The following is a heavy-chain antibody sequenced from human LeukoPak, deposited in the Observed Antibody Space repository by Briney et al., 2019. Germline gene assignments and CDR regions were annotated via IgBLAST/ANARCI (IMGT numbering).Heavy chain of an antibody. V-gene: IGHV4-34*01. CDR2: INHSGST. D-gene: IGHD3-22*01. Sequence: TSETLSLTCAVYGGSFSGYYWSWIRQPPGKGLEWIGEINHSGSTNYNPSLKSRVTISVDTSKNQFSLKLSSVTAADTAVYYCARDGQDYDSSGYYSYFDYWGQGTLVTVSS. CDR3: ARDGQDYDSSGYYSYFDY. CDR1: GGSFSGYY. J-gene: IGHJ4*02.